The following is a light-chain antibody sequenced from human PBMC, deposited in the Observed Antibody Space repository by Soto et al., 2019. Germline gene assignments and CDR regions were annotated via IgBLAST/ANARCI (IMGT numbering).Light chain of an antibody. CDR1: QDISNY. CDR3: QQSYSTPIT. J-gene: IGKJ5*01. CDR2: DAS. Sequence: DIQMTQSPSSLSASVGDRVTITCQASQDISNYLNWYQQKPWKAPKLLICDASSLQSGVPSRFSGSGSGTDFTLTISSLQPEDFATYYCQQSYSTPITFGQGTRLEIK. V-gene: IGKV1-39*01.